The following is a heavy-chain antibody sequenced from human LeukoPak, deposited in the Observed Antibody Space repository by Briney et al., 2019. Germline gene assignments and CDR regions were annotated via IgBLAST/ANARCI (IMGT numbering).Heavy chain of an antibody. CDR2: ISSSSSYI. D-gene: IGHD4-17*01. V-gene: IGHV3-21*01. CDR3: ARSVTTSFGVDY. J-gene: IGHJ4*02. Sequence: GGSLRLSCAASGFTFSSYSMNWVRQAPGKGLEWVSSISSSSSYIYYADSVKGRFTISRDNAKNSLYLQVNSLRAEDTAVYYCARSVTTSFGVDYWGQGTLVTVSS. CDR1: GFTFSSYS.